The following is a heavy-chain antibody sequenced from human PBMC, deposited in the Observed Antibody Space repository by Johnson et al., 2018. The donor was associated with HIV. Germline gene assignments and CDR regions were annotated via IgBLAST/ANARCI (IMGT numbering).Heavy chain of an antibody. CDR2: INWNGGST. Sequence: VQLVESGGGVVRPGGSLRLSCAASGFTFDDYGMTWVRQGPGKGLEWVSGINWNGGSTVYADSVKGRFLFSGDNPRNSLYLQMNSLRAEDTALDYCARVRGLGYCSSTNCWGDAFDIWGQGTMVTVSS. D-gene: IGHD2-2*01. J-gene: IGHJ3*02. CDR1: GFTFDDYG. V-gene: IGHV3-20*04. CDR3: ARVRGLGYCSSTNCWGDAFDI.